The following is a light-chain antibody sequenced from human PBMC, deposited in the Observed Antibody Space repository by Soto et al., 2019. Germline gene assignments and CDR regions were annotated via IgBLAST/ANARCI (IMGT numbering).Light chain of an antibody. CDR2: SNN. CDR3: AAWDDSLNGPL. Sequence: QPVLTQPPSASGTPWQRVTISCSGSSSNIGSNAVNWYQQLPGTAPTLLIYSNNQRPSGVPDRFSGSKSGTSASLAVNGLQSEDEADYYCAAWDDSLNGPLFGGGTKLTVL. CDR1: SSNIGSNA. V-gene: IGLV1-44*01. J-gene: IGLJ3*02.